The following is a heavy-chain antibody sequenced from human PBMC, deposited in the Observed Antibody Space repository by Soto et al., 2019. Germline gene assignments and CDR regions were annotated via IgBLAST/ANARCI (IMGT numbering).Heavy chain of an antibody. J-gene: IGHJ5*02. CDR2: ISGSGGST. CDR3: AKDLSEDIVVVVAAMDGWFDP. CDR1: GFTFSSYA. V-gene: IGHV3-23*01. Sequence: GGSLRLSCAASGFTFSSYAMSWVRQAPGKGLEWVSAISGSGGSTYYADSVKGRFTISRDNSKNTLYLQMNSLRAEDTAVYYCAKDLSEDIVVVVAAMDGWFDPWGQGTLVTVSS. D-gene: IGHD2-15*01.